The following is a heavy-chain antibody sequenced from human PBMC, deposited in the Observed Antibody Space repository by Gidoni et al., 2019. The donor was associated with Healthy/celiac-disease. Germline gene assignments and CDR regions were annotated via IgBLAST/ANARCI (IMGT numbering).Heavy chain of an antibody. D-gene: IGHD1-26*01. CDR1: GYSISSGYY. Sequence: QVQLQESGPGLVKPSETLSLTCAVSGYSISSGYYWGWIRQPPGKGLEGLGSIYHSGSTYYNPSLKSRVTISVDTSKNQFSLKLSSVTAADTAVYYCARGRIVGAPEGAFDIWGQGTMVTVSS. V-gene: IGHV4-38-2*01. CDR3: ARGRIVGAPEGAFDI. CDR2: IYHSGST. J-gene: IGHJ3*02.